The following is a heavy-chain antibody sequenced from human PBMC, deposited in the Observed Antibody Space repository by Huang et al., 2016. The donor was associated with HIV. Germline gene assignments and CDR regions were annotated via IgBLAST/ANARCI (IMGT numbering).Heavy chain of an antibody. CDR3: AYSPYLVNWYFDL. Sequence: QITLKESGPTLVRPTQTLTLTCTVSGLSLTTGGVGVGWIRQPPGKALEWLSLIYWDDDKRYSPALKSRVTITRDTSKNQVVLRMTNVDPGDTATYCCAYSPYLVNWYFDLWGRGILVTVSS. J-gene: IGHJ2*01. CDR1: GLSLTTGGVG. V-gene: IGHV2-5*02. CDR2: IYWDDDK. D-gene: IGHD3-10*01.